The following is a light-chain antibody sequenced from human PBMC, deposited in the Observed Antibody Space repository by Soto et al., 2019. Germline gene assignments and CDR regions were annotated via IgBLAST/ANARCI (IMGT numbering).Light chain of an antibody. CDR2: GAS. V-gene: IGKV3-20*01. J-gene: IGKJ1*01. CDR3: QQYGSSYPWT. Sequence: EIVLTQSPGTLSLSPGERATLSCRASQSVSSNYLAWYQQKPDQAPRLLIYGASSRATGIPDRFSGSGSGTDFTLTIRRLEPEDFAVYYCQQYGSSYPWTFGQGTKVDIK. CDR1: QSVSSNY.